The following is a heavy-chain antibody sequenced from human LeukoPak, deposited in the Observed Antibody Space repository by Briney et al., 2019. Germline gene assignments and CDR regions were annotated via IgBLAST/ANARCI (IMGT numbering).Heavy chain of an antibody. V-gene: IGHV3-53*05. Sequence: GGSLRLSCAASGFTVSSNYMNWVRQAPGKGLEWVSVLYSAGNTFYADSVKGRFTISRDNSKNTLYLQMNSLRPEDTAVYYCARIWDYYDSSGYSNWGQGTLVTVSS. CDR2: LYSAGNT. CDR3: ARIWDYYDSSGYSN. D-gene: IGHD3-22*01. CDR1: GFTVSSNY. J-gene: IGHJ1*01.